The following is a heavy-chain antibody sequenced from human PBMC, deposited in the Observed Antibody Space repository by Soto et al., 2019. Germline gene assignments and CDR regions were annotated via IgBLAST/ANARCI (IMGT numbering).Heavy chain of an antibody. V-gene: IGHV1-8*01. CDR3: AGSTNDYGDRH. J-gene: IGHJ4*02. CDR2: MNPNSGTT. Sequence: QVKLVQSGAEVKKPGASVKVSCKASGYTFTSYDINWVRQATGQGLEWMGWMNPNSGTTGYAQKFQGRVPMTRNTSISTAYMELSSLRSEDTAVYYCAGSTNDYGDRHWGQGALVTVSS. CDR1: GYTFTSYD. D-gene: IGHD4-17*01.